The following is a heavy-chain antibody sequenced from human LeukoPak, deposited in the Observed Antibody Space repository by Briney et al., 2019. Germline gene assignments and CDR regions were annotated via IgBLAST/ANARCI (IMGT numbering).Heavy chain of an antibody. CDR3: ARIPRSGNYVDGWFDP. V-gene: IGHV4-34*01. Sequence: SETLSLTCAVYGGSFSGYFWSWIRQPPGKGLEWIGEINHSGSTNYNPSLKSRVTISVDTSKNQFSLKLSSVTAADTAVYYCARIPRSGNYVDGWFDPWGQGTLVTVSS. CDR1: GGSFSGYF. D-gene: IGHD1-26*01. CDR2: INHSGST. J-gene: IGHJ5*02.